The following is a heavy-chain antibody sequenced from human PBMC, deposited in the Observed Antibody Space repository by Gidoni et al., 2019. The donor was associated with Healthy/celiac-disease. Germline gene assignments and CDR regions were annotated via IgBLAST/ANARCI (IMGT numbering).Heavy chain of an antibody. CDR2: ISDDVSNK. V-gene: IGHV3-30*18. J-gene: IGHJ6*02. CDR3: AKAYYGSSTSCYSGGMDV. Sequence: VQSVKSRGGLVTPGRSLQTPCADSGFTIRIYGKHWVRQAPGKGLEWVAVISDDVSNKYYADSVKGRFNISRDNSKNTLYLQMNSLRAEDTAVYFCAKAYYGSSTSCYSGGMDVWGQGTTVTVSS. CDR1: GFTIRIYG. D-gene: IGHD2-2*01.